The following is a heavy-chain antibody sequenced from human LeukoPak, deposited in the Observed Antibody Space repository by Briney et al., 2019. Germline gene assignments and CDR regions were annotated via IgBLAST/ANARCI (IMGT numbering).Heavy chain of an antibody. CDR3: AKHCSSTNCRAY. D-gene: IGHD2-2*01. V-gene: IGHV3-7*01. J-gene: IGHJ4*01. Sequence: GGSLRLSCVASGFTFSGYWMSWVRQAPGKGLEWVANINQDEIEKYYVDSVKGRFTISRDNAKNSLYLQMNSLRAEDTAVYYCAKHCSSTNCRAYWGQGTLVTVSS. CDR1: GFTFSGYW. CDR2: INQDEIEK.